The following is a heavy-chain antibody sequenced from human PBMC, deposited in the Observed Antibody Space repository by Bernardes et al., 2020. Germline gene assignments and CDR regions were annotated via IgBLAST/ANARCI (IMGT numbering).Heavy chain of an antibody. D-gene: IGHD6-13*01. Sequence: GGSLRLSCAASGFTFSNYGMHWVRQAPGKGLEWVAFIWYDGSNKYYADSVEGRFTISRDNSRNTLYLQMNSLRAEDTAVYYCARGNRNIAAADYWGQGSLVTVSS. J-gene: IGHJ4*02. CDR1: GFTFSNYG. CDR3: ARGNRNIAAADY. CDR2: IWYDGSNK. V-gene: IGHV3-33*01.